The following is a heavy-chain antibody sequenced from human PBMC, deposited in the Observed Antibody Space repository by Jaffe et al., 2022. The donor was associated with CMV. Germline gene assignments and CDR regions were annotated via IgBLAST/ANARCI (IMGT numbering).Heavy chain of an antibody. CDR3: AKGSPGGSGSYYNYYYYYGMDV. V-gene: IGHV3-23*01. CDR1: GFTFSSYA. CDR2: ISGSGGST. Sequence: EVQLLESGGGLVQPGGSLRLSCAASGFTFSSYAMSWVRQAPGKGLEWVSAISGSGGSTYYADSVKGRFTISRDNSKNTLYLQMNSLRAEDTAVYYCAKGSPGGSGSYYNYYYYYGMDVWGQGTTVTVSS. J-gene: IGHJ6*02. D-gene: IGHD3-10*01.